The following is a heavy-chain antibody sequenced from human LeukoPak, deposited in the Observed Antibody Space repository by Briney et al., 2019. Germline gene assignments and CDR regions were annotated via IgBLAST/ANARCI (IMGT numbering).Heavy chain of an antibody. CDR3: TRVFVGDEYSSSGY. Sequence: GGSLRLSCAASGLTFSRYYMHWVRQAPGKGLVWVSRINSDGGSTTYADSVKGRFTISRDNAKNTLYLQMNSLKVEDTAVYYCTRVFVGDEYSSSGYWGQGTLVTVSS. D-gene: IGHD6-13*01. V-gene: IGHV3-74*01. CDR1: GLTFSRYY. J-gene: IGHJ4*02. CDR2: INSDGGST.